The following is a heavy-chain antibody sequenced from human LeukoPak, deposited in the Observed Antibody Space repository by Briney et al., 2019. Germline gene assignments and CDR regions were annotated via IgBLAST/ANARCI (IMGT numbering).Heavy chain of an antibody. CDR3: ASSSSSNQYYYYGMDV. J-gene: IGHJ6*02. CDR1: GFTVSSNY. V-gene: IGHV3-53*01. Sequence: GGSLRLSCAASGFTVSSNYMSWVRQAPGKGLEWVSVIYSGGSTYYADSVEGRFTISRDNSKNTLYLQMNSLRAEDTAVYYCASSSSSNQYYYYGMDVWGQGTTVTVSS. CDR2: IYSGGST. D-gene: IGHD6-13*01.